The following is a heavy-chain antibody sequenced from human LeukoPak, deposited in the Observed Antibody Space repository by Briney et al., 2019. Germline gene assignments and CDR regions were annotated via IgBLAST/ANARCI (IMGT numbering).Heavy chain of an antibody. CDR1: GFTFSDEY. Sequence: SGGSLRLSCAASGFTFSDEYMSWIRQAPGKGLEWISYISSGVTTISYADSVKGRFTISRDNAKHTLTLQMNSLRVEDTAVYYCAKYISGYFDHWGQGTLVTVSS. J-gene: IGHJ4*02. CDR3: AKYISGYFDH. V-gene: IGHV3-11*04. D-gene: IGHD2-15*01. CDR2: ISSGVTTI.